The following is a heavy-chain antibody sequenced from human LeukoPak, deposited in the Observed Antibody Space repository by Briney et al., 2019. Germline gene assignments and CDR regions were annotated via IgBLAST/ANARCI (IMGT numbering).Heavy chain of an antibody. CDR1: GYTFTGYF. D-gene: IGHD2-15*01. V-gene: IGHV1-2*02. J-gene: IGHJ4*02. CDR2: INPNSGGT. Sequence: ASVKVSCKASGYTFTGYFIHWVRQAPGQGLEWMGWINPNSGGTNYAQKFQGRVTMTRDTSITTAYMELSRLRSDDTAVYYCARATSDCSGDTCYSNAFDYWGQGTLVTVSS. CDR3: ARATSDCSGDTCYSNAFDY.